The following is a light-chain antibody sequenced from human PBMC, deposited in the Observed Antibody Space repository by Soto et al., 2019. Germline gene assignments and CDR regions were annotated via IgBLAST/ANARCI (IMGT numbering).Light chain of an antibody. J-gene: IGLJ3*02. CDR3: QSYDSGLSARV. Sequence: QPVLTQPPSVSGAPDQRITISCAGSSSNIGADYDVHWYQQFPGTAPKLLIYDNVNRPSGVPDRFSGSKSGTSASLAITGLQAEDEADYYCQSYDSGLSARVFGGGTKVTVL. CDR1: SSNIGADYD. V-gene: IGLV1-40*01. CDR2: DNV.